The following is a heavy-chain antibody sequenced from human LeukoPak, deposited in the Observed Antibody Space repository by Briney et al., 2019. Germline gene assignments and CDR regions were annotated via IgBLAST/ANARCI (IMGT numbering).Heavy chain of an antibody. J-gene: IGHJ4*02. D-gene: IGHD5-18*01. V-gene: IGHV4-59*01. CDR1: AGSISSYY. CDR3: ASLGKSGYSYGYI. Sequence: SETLSLTCTVSAGSISSYYWSWIRQPPGKGLEWIGYIYYSGSTNYNPSLKSRVTISVDTSKNQFSLKLSSVTAADTAVYYCASLGKSGYSYGYIWGQGTLVTISS. CDR2: IYYSGST.